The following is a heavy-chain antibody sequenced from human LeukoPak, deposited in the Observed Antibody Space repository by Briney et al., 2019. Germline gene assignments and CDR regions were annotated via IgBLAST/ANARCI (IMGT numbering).Heavy chain of an antibody. CDR1: GFTFSIYS. CDR2: ISISTTNM. D-gene: IGHD6-6*01. Sequence: PGRSLRLSCAASGFTFSIYSMNWVRQAPGKGLEWVSYISISTTNMYCADSVKGRFTISRDNAKNSLYLQMNSLRAEDTAVYYCAREYSSSSGRSFDYWGQGTLVTVSS. V-gene: IGHV3-48*01. CDR3: AREYSSSSGRSFDY. J-gene: IGHJ4*02.